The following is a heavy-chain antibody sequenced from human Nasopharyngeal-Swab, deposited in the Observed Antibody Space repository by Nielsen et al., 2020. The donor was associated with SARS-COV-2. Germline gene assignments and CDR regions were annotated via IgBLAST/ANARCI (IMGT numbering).Heavy chain of an antibody. CDR2: ISSSSSYI. Sequence: RQCAATGLEWVSSISSSSSYIYYADSVKGRFTISRDNAKNSLYLQMNSLRAEDTAVYYCARLQWLDTGIDAFDIWGQGTMVTVSS. J-gene: IGHJ3*02. CDR3: ARLQWLDTGIDAFDI. D-gene: IGHD6-19*01. V-gene: IGHV3-21*01.